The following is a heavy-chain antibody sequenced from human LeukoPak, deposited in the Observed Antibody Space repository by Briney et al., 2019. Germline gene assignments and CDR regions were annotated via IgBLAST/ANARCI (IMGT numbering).Heavy chain of an antibody. CDR2: IKQDGSDK. V-gene: IGHV3-7*01. D-gene: IGHD1-26*01. Sequence: GGSLRLSCAASGFTFSTYWMSWVRQAPGKGLEWVANIKQDGSDKFYADSMKGRFTISRDNSKNTLYLQMNSLRAEDTAVYYCARGGTWELLDDFDYWGQGTLVTVSS. CDR3: ARGGTWELLDDFDY. J-gene: IGHJ4*02. CDR1: GFTFSTYW.